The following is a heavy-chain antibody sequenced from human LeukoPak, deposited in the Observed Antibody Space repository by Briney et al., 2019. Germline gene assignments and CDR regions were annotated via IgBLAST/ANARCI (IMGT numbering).Heavy chain of an antibody. D-gene: IGHD3-22*01. CDR3: ARGRTGLYSVVTHFDY. CDR2: INQDGSEK. Sequence: GALRLSCAASGFTFSSYWMSWVRQAPGKGPEWVANINQDGSEKYYVDSVKGRFTISRDNAKNSLYLQMNSLRAEDTAVYYCARGRTGLYSVVTHFDYWGQGTLVTVSS. J-gene: IGHJ4*02. V-gene: IGHV3-7*03. CDR1: GFTFSSYW.